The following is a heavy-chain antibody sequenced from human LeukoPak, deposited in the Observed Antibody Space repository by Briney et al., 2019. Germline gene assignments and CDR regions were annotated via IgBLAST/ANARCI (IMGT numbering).Heavy chain of an antibody. V-gene: IGHV3-30*18. Sequence: GGSLRLSCAASGFTFSSYGMHWVRQAPGKGLEWVAVISYDGSNKYYADSVKGRFTISRDNSKNTLYLQMNSLRAEDTAVYYCANAGYDYVWGSYYYYYYMDVWSKGTTVTVSS. CDR2: ISYDGSNK. J-gene: IGHJ6*03. CDR1: GFTFSSYG. CDR3: ANAGYDYVWGSYYYYYYMDV. D-gene: IGHD3-16*01.